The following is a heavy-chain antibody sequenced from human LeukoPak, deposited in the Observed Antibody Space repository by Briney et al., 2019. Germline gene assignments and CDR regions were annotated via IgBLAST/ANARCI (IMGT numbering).Heavy chain of an antibody. D-gene: IGHD2-21*01. CDR3: ARQNSRLGDCYDY. V-gene: IGHV4-39*01. CDR1: GVSISSSSYY. J-gene: IGHJ4*02. CDR2: IYYSGST. Sequence: PSETLSLTCTVSGVSISSSSYYGGWIRQPPGKGLEWIGSIYYSGSTYYNPSLKSRVTISVDTSKNQFSLKLSSVTAADTAVYYCARQNSRLGDCYDYWGQGTLVTVSS.